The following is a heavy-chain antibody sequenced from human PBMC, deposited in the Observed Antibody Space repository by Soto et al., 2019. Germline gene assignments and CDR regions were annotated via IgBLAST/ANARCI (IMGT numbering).Heavy chain of an antibody. Sequence: EVQLVESGGGLVQPGGSLRLSCAASGFTFSGSDMNWVRHTRGKGLEWVSGIGTGGATYYADSVRGRFTISREDAKGSLYLQMNSLTVEDTAVNYCVRETGFTTTSDAFNIWGQGTMVTVSS. J-gene: IGHJ3*02. CDR2: IGTGGAT. CDR1: GFTFSGSD. D-gene: IGHD1-1*01. V-gene: IGHV3-13*01. CDR3: VRETGFTTTSDAFNI.